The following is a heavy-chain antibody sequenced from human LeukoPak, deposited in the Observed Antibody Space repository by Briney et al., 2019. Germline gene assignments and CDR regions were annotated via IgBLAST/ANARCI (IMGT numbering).Heavy chain of an antibody. CDR2: IYSNYET. Sequence: GGSLRLSCAASGFTVSDNCMNWVRQAPGKGLEWVSAIYSNYETYYADSVKGRFTISRDNSKNTLYLQMNTLRVDDTAVYYCAKDDSSGYYPEYFQHWGQGTLVTVSS. V-gene: IGHV3-53*01. CDR3: AKDDSSGYYPEYFQH. D-gene: IGHD3-22*01. J-gene: IGHJ1*01. CDR1: GFTVSDNC.